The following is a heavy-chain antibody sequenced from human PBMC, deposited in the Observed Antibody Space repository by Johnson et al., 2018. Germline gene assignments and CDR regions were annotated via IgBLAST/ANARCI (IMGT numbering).Heavy chain of an antibody. CDR3: ARGPITLDVGATAFDY. V-gene: IGHV4-59*01. J-gene: IGHJ4*02. D-gene: IGHD1-26*01. CDR2: VRYMGAP. Sequence: QVQLQESGPGLVKPSETLSLTCAVSGVSISSYSWSWIRQPPGKGLEWLGYVRYMGAPNYNPSLTGRVTSSLDTSKNQFSLNLRYVTAADTAVYFCARGPITLDVGATAFDYWGQGTLVTVSS. CDR1: GVSISSYS.